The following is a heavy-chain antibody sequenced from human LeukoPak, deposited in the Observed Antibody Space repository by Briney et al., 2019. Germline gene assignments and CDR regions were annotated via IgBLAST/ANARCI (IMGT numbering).Heavy chain of an antibody. J-gene: IGHJ4*02. Sequence: PSETLSLTCTVSGGSISSYYWSWIRQPPGKGLEWIGYIYYSGSTNYNPSLKSRVTISVDTSKNQFSLKLSSVTAADMAVYYCARDYSSGWSWDYWGQETLVTVSS. CDR2: IYYSGST. V-gene: IGHV4-59*12. D-gene: IGHD6-19*01. CDR3: ARDYSSGWSWDY. CDR1: GGSISSYY.